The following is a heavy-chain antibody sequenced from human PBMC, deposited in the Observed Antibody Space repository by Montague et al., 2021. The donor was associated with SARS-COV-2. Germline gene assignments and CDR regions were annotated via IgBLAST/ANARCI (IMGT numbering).Heavy chain of an antibody. CDR3: ARGAYHDLYYYYHGMDV. J-gene: IGHJ6*02. V-gene: IGHV6-1*01. CDR1: GDSVSSKCAA. D-gene: IGHD2-2*01. Sequence: CAISGDSVSSKCAAWNWIRQSPSRGLEWLGRTYYRSQWYEDYAVSVKGRITIKPDTSKNQFSLHLESVSPDDTALYYCARGAYHDLYYYYHGMDVWGRGTTVSVSS. CDR2: TYYRSQWYE.